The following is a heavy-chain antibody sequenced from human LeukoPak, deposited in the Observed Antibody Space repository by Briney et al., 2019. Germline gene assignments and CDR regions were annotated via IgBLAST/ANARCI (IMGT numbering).Heavy chain of an antibody. CDR3: ARADSWDGLLVGASVYYFDY. CDR2: MNPNSGNT. Sequence: ASVKVSCKASGYTFTSYDINWVRQATGQGLEWMGWMNPNSGNTGYAQKFQGRVTMTRNTSISTAYMELSSLRSEDTAVYYCARADSWDGLLVGASVYYFDYWGQGTLVTVSS. J-gene: IGHJ4*02. V-gene: IGHV1-8*01. CDR1: GYTFTSYD. D-gene: IGHD1-26*01.